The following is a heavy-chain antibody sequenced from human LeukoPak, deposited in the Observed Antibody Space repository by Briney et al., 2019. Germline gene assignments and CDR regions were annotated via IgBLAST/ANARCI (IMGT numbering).Heavy chain of an antibody. D-gene: IGHD6-13*01. CDR1: GFSFSTDW. CDR3: VRSQFSSSS. CDR2: IKRDGSEK. Sequence: GSLRLSCVTSGFSFSTDWMSWVRQAPGKGLEWVANIKRDGSEKYYVDSVKDRFTISRDNAKNSLYLQMNSLRAEDTAVYYCVRSQFSSSSWGQGTLVTVSS. V-gene: IGHV3-7*01. J-gene: IGHJ5*02.